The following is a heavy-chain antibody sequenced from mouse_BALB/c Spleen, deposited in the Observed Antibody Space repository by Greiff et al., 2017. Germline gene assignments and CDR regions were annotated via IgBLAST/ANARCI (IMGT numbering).Heavy chain of an antibody. J-gene: IGHJ3*01. CDR2: INPSTGYT. CDR1: GYTFTSYW. CDR3: AKGLPLSWFAY. Sequence: VQLQQSGAELMKPGASVKMSCKASGYTFTSYWMHWVKQRPGQGLEWIGYINPSTGYTEYNQKFKDKATLTADKSSSTAYMQLSSLTSEDSAVYYCAKGLPLSWFAYWGQGTLVTVSA. V-gene: IGHV1S26*01. D-gene: IGHD2-10*01.